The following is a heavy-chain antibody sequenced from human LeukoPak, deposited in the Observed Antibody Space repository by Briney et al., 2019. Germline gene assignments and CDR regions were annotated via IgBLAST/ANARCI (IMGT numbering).Heavy chain of an antibody. Sequence: PPETLSLTWAVSGYSISSGYYWGWIRQPPGKGLEWIGSIYHSGSTYYNPSLKSRVTISVDTSKNQFSLKLSSVTAADTAVYYCARENSNSDAFDIWGQGTMVTVSS. J-gene: IGHJ3*02. CDR3: ARENSNSDAFDI. CDR1: GYSISSGYY. V-gene: IGHV4-38-2*02. CDR2: IYHSGST. D-gene: IGHD4-11*01.